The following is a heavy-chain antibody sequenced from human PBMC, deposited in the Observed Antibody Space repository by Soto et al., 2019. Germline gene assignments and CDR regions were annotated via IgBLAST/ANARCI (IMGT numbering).Heavy chain of an antibody. V-gene: IGHV1-18*01. J-gene: IGHJ6*03. CDR1: GYTFTSYG. CDR2: ISAYNGNT. Sequence: GASVKVSCKASGYTFTSYGISWVRQAPGQRLEWMGWISAYNGNTKYAQKLQGRVTITRDTSASTAYMELSSLRSEDTAVYYCARGIAAAGTYYMDVWGKGTTVTVSS. CDR3: ARGIAAAGTYYMDV. D-gene: IGHD6-13*01.